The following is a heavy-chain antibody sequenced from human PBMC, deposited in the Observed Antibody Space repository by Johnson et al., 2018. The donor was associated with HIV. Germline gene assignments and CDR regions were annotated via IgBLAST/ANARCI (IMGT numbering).Heavy chain of an antibody. CDR1: GFTFDDYG. CDR3: AKGEVGDIVATIEPPFDS. CDR2: INWNGGST. J-gene: IGHJ3*02. V-gene: IGHV3-20*04. D-gene: IGHD5-12*01. Sequence: VQLVESGGGVVRPGGSLRLSCAASGFTFDDYGMSWVRQAPGKGLEWVSGINWNGGSTGYADSVKGRFTISRDNAKNSMYLQMNSLRAEDTAVYYCAKGEVGDIVATIEPPFDSWGQGTMVTVSS.